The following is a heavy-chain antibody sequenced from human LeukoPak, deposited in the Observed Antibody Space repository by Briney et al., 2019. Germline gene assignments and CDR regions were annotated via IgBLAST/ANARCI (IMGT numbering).Heavy chain of an antibody. V-gene: IGHV3-53*01. CDR3: AKGSTIFGVVIGRYMDV. D-gene: IGHD3-3*01. J-gene: IGHJ6*03. CDR2: IYSGGST. CDR1: GFTVSSNY. Sequence: GGSLRLSCAASGFTVSSNYMSWVRQAPGKGLEWVSVIYSGGSTYYADSVKGRFTISRDNSKNTLYLQMNSLRAEDTAVYYCAKGSTIFGVVIGRYMDVWGKGTTVTVSS.